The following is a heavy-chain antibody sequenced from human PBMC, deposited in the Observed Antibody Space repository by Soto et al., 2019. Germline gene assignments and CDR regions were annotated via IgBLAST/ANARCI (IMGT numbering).Heavy chain of an antibody. CDR3: AREGYEGVAGSVTYYYYYYGMDV. CDR1: GFTFSSYG. V-gene: IGHV3-33*01. CDR2: IWYDGSNK. Sequence: GGSLRLSCAASGFTFSSYGMHWVRQAPGKGLEWVAVIWYDGSNKYYADSVKGRFTISRDNSKNTLYLQMNSLRAEDTAVYYCAREGYEGVAGSVTYYYYYYGMDVWGQGTTVTVSS. J-gene: IGHJ6*02. D-gene: IGHD6-19*01.